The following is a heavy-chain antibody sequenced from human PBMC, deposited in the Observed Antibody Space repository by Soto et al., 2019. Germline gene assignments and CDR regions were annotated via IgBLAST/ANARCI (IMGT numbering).Heavy chain of an antibody. CDR2: INYIGGT. Sequence: QVQLQESGPGLVKPSETLALTCTVSDGSINYYFWNWIRQTPGKGLEWIGYINYIGGTKYTPSLKSRGTISLATSKNQLSLQLRSVTASDTSVYYCASGNSFGSGIGFLANWGQGAVVTVSS. V-gene: IGHV4-59*08. CDR1: DGSINYYF. J-gene: IGHJ4*02. D-gene: IGHD3-10*01. CDR3: ASGNSFGSGIGFLAN.